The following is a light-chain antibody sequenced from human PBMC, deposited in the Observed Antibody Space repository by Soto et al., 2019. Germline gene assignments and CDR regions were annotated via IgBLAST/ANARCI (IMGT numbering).Light chain of an antibody. CDR3: QVWDSSSDHVV. CDR1: NIGSKS. V-gene: IGLV3-21*04. J-gene: IGLJ2*01. CDR2: YDS. Sequence: SYELTQPPSVSVAPGKTARITCGGNNIGSKSVQWYQQKPGQAPVLVIYYDSDRPSGIPERFSGSNSVNTATLTISRVEAGDEADYYCQVWDSSSDHVVFGGGTKLTVL.